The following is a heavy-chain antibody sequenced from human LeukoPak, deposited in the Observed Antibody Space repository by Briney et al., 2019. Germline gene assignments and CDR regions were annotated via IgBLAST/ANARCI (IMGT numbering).Heavy chain of an antibody. V-gene: IGHV3-7*03. CDR1: GFIFSSCW. J-gene: IGHJ4*02. Sequence: PGGSLRLSCAASGFIFSSCWMSWVRQAPGKGLEWVATIKQDESEKYYVDSVKGRFTISRDNSKNTLYLQMNILRAEDTAVYYCAKDEGYSYNYALGWGQGTLVTVSS. CDR2: IKQDESEK. D-gene: IGHD5-18*01. CDR3: AKDEGYSYNYALG.